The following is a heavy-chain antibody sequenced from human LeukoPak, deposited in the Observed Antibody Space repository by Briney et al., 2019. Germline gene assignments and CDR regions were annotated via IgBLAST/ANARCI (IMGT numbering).Heavy chain of an antibody. CDR1: GGSISSGDYY. V-gene: IGHV4-30-4*01. Sequence: PSETLSLTCTVSGGSISSGDYYWSWIRQPPGKGLEWIGYIYYSGSTYYNPSLKSRVTISVDTSKNQFSLKLCSVTAADTAVYYCARVSPRLHITGTKEGYFDYWGQGTLVTVSS. CDR3: ARVSPRLHITGTKEGYFDY. J-gene: IGHJ4*02. CDR2: IYYSGST. D-gene: IGHD1-7*01.